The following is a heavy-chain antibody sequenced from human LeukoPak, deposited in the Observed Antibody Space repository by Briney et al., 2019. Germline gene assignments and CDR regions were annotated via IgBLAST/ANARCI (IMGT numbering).Heavy chain of an antibody. D-gene: IGHD1-26*01. CDR1: GGSIINYY. V-gene: IGHV4-4*07. Sequence: PSETLTLTCTVSGGSIINYYWSWIRQPAGKGLEWIGRIYSDGTTNYTPPLRSRVTMSVDKSKTRFSLKLSSVTAADTAVYYCARGVGSPYYFDYWGQGTLVTVSS. CDR2: IYSDGTT. J-gene: IGHJ4*02. CDR3: ARGVGSPYYFDY.